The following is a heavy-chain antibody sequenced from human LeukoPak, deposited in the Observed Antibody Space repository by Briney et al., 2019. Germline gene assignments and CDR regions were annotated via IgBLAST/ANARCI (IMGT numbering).Heavy chain of an antibody. CDR1: GGSISSSNW. D-gene: IGHD3-22*01. CDR2: IYHSGST. CDR3: ARAKAALDLYDSAYYFDY. Sequence: SETLSLTCAVSGGSISSSNWWSWVRQPPGKGLEWIGEIYHSGSTNYNPSLKSRVTISVDKSKNQFSLKLSSVTAADTAVYYCARAKAALDLYDSAYYFDYWGQGTLVTVSS. V-gene: IGHV4-4*02. J-gene: IGHJ4*02.